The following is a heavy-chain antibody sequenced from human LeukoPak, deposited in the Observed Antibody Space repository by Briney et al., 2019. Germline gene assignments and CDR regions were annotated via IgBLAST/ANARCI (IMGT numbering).Heavy chain of an antibody. J-gene: IGHJ4*02. V-gene: IGHV3-48*03. Sequence: GGSLRLSCAASGFTFSSYAMHWVRQAPGKGLEWVSYISRSGGTLYYADSVKGRFTISRDNTKNLLYLQMNSLRAEDTAVYYCAKGQNSHFDYWGQGTLVTVSS. CDR1: GFTFSSYA. CDR2: ISRSGGTL. D-gene: IGHD2/OR15-2a*01. CDR3: AKGQNSHFDY.